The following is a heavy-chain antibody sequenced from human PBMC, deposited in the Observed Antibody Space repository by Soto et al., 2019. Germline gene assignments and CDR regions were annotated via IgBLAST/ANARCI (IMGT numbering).Heavy chain of an antibody. CDR3: ARKGPPRDAFDI. CDR2: VLGGGGST. Sequence: EVQLLESGGGLVQPGGSLRLSCAASGFTFSSYAMSWVRQTPGKGLEWVSGVLGGGGSTFYADSVKGRFTISRDNSKNTLYVQMNSLRAEETAIYYCARKGPPRDAFDIWGQGTMVTVSS. J-gene: IGHJ3*02. V-gene: IGHV3-23*01. CDR1: GFTFSSYA.